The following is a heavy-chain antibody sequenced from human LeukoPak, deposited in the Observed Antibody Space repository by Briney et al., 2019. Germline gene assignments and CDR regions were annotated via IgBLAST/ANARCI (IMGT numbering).Heavy chain of an antibody. J-gene: IGHJ4*02. CDR1: GFTFTNYG. CDR3: AKGHIGSRYSFFDS. CDR2: ITGSGGTT. V-gene: IGHV3-23*01. Sequence: GGSLRLSCAAPGFTFTNYGMSWVRQAPGKGLEWVSTITGSGGTTYYTDSVKGRFTISTDNFKNTLYLQMNSLRAEDTAVYFCAKGHIGSRYSFFDSWGQGTLVTVSS. D-gene: IGHD2-15*01.